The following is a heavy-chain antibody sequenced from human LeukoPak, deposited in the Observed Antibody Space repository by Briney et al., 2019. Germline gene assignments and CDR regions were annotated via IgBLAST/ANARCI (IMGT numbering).Heavy chain of an antibody. Sequence: SETLSLTCTVSGFSISSDYYWGWIRQPPGKGLEWLGSVSHSGITYYNSSLNSRVTISVDTSKNHFSLTMNSVTAADTAVYYCARLVIPWGQGILVTVSS. CDR1: GFSISSDYY. V-gene: IGHV4-38-2*02. CDR2: VSHSGIT. CDR3: ARLVIP. J-gene: IGHJ5*02. D-gene: IGHD3-10*01.